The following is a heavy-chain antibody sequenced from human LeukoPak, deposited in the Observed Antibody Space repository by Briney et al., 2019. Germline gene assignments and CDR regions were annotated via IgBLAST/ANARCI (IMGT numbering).Heavy chain of an antibody. CDR3: AKGNCSSTSCYRNWFDP. CDR2: ISGSSVST. D-gene: IGHD2-2*02. CDR1: GFTFSSYV. Sequence: GGSLRLSCAASGFTFSSYVMSWVRQAPGKGLEWVSAISGSSVSTYHADSVKGRFTISRDNSKNTLYLQMNSLRAEDTAVYYCAKGNCSSTSCYRNWFDPWGQGTLVTVSS. J-gene: IGHJ5*02. V-gene: IGHV3-23*01.